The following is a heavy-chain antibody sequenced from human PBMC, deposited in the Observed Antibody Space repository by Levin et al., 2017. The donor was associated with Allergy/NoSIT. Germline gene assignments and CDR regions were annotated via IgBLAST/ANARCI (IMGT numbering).Heavy chain of an antibody. CDR3: ARHWVPALVHTHFDY. V-gene: IGHV4-39*01. J-gene: IGHJ4*02. CDR1: GGSISSSSYY. Sequence: LSQTLSLTCTVSGGSISSSSYYWGWIRQPPGKGLEWIGNIYYSGSTYYNPSLKSRVTMSVDTSKNQFSLKLSSVTAADTAVYYCARHWVPALVHTHFDYWGQGTLVTVSS. D-gene: IGHD5-18*01. CDR2: IYYSGST.